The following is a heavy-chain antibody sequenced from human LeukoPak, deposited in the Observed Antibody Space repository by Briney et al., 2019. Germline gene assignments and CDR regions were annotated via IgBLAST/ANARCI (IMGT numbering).Heavy chain of an antibody. J-gene: IGHJ5*02. D-gene: IGHD3-3*01. CDR1: GHSISSGYY. CDR3: ARESVITIFGVRYNWFDP. CDR2: IYHNGIT. Sequence: SETLSLTCTVSGHSISSGYYWGWIRQPPGKGLEWIGSIYHNGITYYNPSLKSRVTISVDTSKNQFSLKLSSVTAADTAVYYCARESVITIFGVRYNWFDPWGQGTLVTVSS. V-gene: IGHV4-38-2*02.